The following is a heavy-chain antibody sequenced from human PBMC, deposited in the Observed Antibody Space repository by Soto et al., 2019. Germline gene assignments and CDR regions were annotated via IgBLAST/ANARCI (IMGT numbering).Heavy chain of an antibody. CDR1: GFTFNFYG. CDR2: ISYDGSDK. Sequence: GGSLRLSCDASGFTFNFYGMHWVRQAPGKGLEWVAVISYDGSDKYYADSVKGRFTISRDNSKNTLYLQMNSLRAEDTAVYYCAKEVVTGSNWFDPWGQGTLVTVSS. J-gene: IGHJ5*02. CDR3: AKEVVTGSNWFDP. D-gene: IGHD3-22*01. V-gene: IGHV3-30*18.